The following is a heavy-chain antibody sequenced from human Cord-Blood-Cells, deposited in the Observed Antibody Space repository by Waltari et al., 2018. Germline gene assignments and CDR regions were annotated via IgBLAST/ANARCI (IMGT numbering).Heavy chain of an antibody. Sequence: QVQLVQSGAEVKKPGASVKVSCKASGYTFTGSYMHWVRQAPGQGLEWRGWVSPNSGGTNYAQKLQGRVTMTRDTSISTAYMGLSRLRSEDTAVYYCARGFLRGGYYYYGMDVWGQGTTVTVSS. CDR1: GYTFTGSY. CDR2: VSPNSGGT. V-gene: IGHV1-2*02. CDR3: ARGFLRGGYYYYGMDV. D-gene: IGHD3-16*01. J-gene: IGHJ6*02.